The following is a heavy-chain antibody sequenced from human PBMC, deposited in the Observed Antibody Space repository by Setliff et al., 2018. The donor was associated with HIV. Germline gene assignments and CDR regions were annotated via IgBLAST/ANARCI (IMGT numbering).Heavy chain of an antibody. CDR1: GFNFNDYG. V-gene: IGHV3-30*02. CDR2: IRYDGSNE. J-gene: IGHJ6*03. Sequence: PGGSLRLSCAAFGFNFNDYGMHWVRQAPGKGLEWVAFIRYDGSNEHYADSVKGRFTISRDNSKNTLALQMTSLRVEDTAAYYCARGFSSSWYYYHMDVWGKGTTVTV. D-gene: IGHD6-13*01. CDR3: ARGFSSSWYYYHMDV.